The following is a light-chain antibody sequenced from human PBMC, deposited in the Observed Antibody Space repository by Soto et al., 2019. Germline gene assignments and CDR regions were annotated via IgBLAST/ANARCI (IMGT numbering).Light chain of an antibody. V-gene: IGKV3-20*01. Sequence: EIVLTQSPGTLSLSPGERATLSCRASQSVNSNYLAWYQQKPGQAPRLHIYGASIRATGTPDRFSGSGSGTDFTLTISRLEPEDFAVYYCQQYGSSPRTFGQGTKVEIK. CDR3: QQYGSSPRT. CDR1: QSVNSNY. J-gene: IGKJ1*01. CDR2: GAS.